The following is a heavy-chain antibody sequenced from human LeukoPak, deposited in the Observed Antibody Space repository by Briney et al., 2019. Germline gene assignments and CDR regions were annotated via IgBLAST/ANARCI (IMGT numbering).Heavy chain of an antibody. CDR2: ISDSGST. V-gene: IGHV3-23*01. CDR3: AKVTRIEQWLPGHDAFDI. D-gene: IGHD6-19*01. J-gene: IGHJ3*02. CDR1: GFTFRNYA. Sequence: GGSLRLSCAASGFTFRNYAMTWVRQAPGKGLEWVSGISDSGSTYYPDSVKGRFTISRDNSKNTLYLQMTRLRAEETAVYHCAKVTRIEQWLPGHDAFDIWGQGTMVTVSS.